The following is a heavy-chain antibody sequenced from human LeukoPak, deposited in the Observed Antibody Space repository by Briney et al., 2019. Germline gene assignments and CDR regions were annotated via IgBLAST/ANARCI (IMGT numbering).Heavy chain of an antibody. D-gene: IGHD3-9*01. CDR2: IKQDGSDK. Sequence: PGGSLRLSCAASGFTVSSNYMSWVRQAPGKGLEWVANIKQDGSDKNYVDSVKGRFTISRDNAKKLLYLQMNSLRFEDMAIYYCARDLPDVLTGSSDNAFDIWGQGTMVTVSS. CDR3: ARDLPDVLTGSSDNAFDI. V-gene: IGHV3-7*03. J-gene: IGHJ3*02. CDR1: GFTVSSNY.